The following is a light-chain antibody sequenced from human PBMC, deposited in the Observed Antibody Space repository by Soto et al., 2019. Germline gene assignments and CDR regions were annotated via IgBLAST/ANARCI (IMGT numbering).Light chain of an antibody. Sequence: ELVMTQSPATLSVSPGERATLSCRASQSIHSHLAWYQQKPGQAPRLLIYDASTRATGIPARFSGSGSGTEFTLTISSLQSEDFVIYYCQQYNNWPKTFGQGTKVDI. J-gene: IGKJ1*01. CDR3: QQYNNWPKT. V-gene: IGKV3-15*01. CDR2: DAS. CDR1: QSIHSH.